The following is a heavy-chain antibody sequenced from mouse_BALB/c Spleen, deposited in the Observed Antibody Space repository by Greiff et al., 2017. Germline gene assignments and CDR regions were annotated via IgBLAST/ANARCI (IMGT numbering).Heavy chain of an antibody. CDR3: ARLDRYGDYAMDY. Sequence: EVQLVESGGGLVKPGGSLKLSCAASGFTFSSYAMSWVRQTPEKRLEWVATISSGGSYTYYPDSVKGRFTISRDNAKNTLYLQMSSLRSEDTAMYYCARLDRYGDYAMDYWGQGTSVTVSS. D-gene: IGHD2-14*01. V-gene: IGHV5-9-3*01. CDR1: GFTFSSYA. J-gene: IGHJ4*01. CDR2: ISSGGSYT.